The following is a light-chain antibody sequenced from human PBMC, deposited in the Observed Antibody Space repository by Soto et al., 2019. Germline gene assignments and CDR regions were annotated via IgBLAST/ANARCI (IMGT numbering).Light chain of an antibody. CDR3: QHYNTYPWT. J-gene: IGKJ1*01. CDR1: QSISSW. Sequence: DIQMTQSPSTLSASVGDRVTITCRASQSISSWVAWYQQKPGKGPKLLIYKASHLESGVPSRFSGSGSGTEFTLTISSLQPGVFATYYCQHYNTYPWTFGHGTKVDIK. V-gene: IGKV1-5*03. CDR2: KAS.